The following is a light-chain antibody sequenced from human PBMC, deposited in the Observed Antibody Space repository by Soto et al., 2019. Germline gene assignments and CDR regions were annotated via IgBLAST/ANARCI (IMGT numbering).Light chain of an antibody. J-gene: IGLJ2*01. CDR2: DVS. V-gene: IGLV2-8*01. CDR3: SSYAGSNIVV. CDR1: SSDVGGYNY. Sequence: QSALTQPPSASGSPGQSVTIACTGSSSDVGGYNYVSWYQQHPGKAPKLMIYDVSKRPSGVPDRFSGSKSGNTASLTVSGLSAEDEADYYCSSYAGSNIVVFGGGTKLTVL.